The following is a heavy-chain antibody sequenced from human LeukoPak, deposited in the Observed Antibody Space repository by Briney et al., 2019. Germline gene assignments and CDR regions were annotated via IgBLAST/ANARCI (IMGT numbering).Heavy chain of an antibody. V-gene: IGHV4-61*02. J-gene: IGHJ4*02. CDR3: AMRERLAAAFDY. CDR2: IYTSGST. Sequence: KASQTLSLTCTVSGASISSASYYWSWIRQPAGKGLEWIGRIYTSGSTNYNPSLKSRATISVDTSKNQFSLKLSSVTAADTAVYYCAMRERLAAAFDYWGQGTLVTVSS. CDR1: GASISSASYY. D-gene: IGHD6-13*01.